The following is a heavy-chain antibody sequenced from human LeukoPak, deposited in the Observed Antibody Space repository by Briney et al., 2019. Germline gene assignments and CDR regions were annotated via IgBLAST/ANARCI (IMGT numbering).Heavy chain of an antibody. CDR1: GFTVTSTY. V-gene: IGHV3-53*05. CDR3: ASYGNFNDY. Sequence: PGGSLRLSCAVSGFTVTSTYMNWVRQAPGKGLEWVSVLYTGGNTYYADSVKGRFTISRDISKNTLYLQMNSLRPDDTAIYFCASYGNFNDYWGQETLVTVSS. CDR2: LYTGGNT. D-gene: IGHD1-7*01. J-gene: IGHJ4*02.